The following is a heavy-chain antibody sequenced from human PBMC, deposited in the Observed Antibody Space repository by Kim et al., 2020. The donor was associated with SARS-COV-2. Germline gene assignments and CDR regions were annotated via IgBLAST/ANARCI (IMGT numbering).Heavy chain of an antibody. V-gene: IGHV4-39*01. CDR2: IYYSGTT. J-gene: IGHJ2*01. D-gene: IGHD2-15*01. CDR1: GGSISSRNHF. CDR3: ARSPCSGGGCNYWYFDL. Sequence: SETLSLTCTVSGGSISSRNHFWGWIRQTPGKGKELIGNIYYSGTTYCNPSLKSRVTISVDTSKNQFSLKLTSVTAADTAVYSCARSPCSGGGCNYWYFDL.